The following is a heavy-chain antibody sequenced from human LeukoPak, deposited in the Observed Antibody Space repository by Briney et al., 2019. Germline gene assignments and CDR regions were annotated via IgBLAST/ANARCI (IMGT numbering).Heavy chain of an antibody. CDR1: GYTFTGYY. V-gene: IGHV1-69*13. CDR3: ASRYCSSTRCTAESFLDY. D-gene: IGHD2-2*01. J-gene: IGHJ4*02. Sequence: SVKVSCKASGYTFTGYYMHWVRQAPGQGLEWMGGIIPIFGTANYAQKFQGRVTITADESTSTAYMEPSSLRSEDTAVYYCASRYCSSTRCTAESFLDYWGQGTLVTVSS. CDR2: IIPIFGTA.